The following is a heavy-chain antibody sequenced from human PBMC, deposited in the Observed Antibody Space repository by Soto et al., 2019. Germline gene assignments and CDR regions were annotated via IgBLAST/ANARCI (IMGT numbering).Heavy chain of an antibody. Sequence: GGSLRLSCAASGFTFSNAWMSWVRQAPGKGLEWVGRIKRKTDGGTTDYAAPVKGRFTISRDDSKNTLYLQMNSLKTEDTAVYYCTTVDGYSSSWSYYYYYGMDVWGQGTTVTVSS. J-gene: IGHJ6*02. CDR3: TTVDGYSSSWSYYYYYGMDV. D-gene: IGHD6-13*01. V-gene: IGHV3-15*01. CDR1: GFTFSNAW. CDR2: IKRKTDGGTT.